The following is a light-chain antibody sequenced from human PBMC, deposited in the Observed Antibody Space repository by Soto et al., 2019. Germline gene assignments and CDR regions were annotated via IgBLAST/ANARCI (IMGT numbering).Light chain of an antibody. CDR1: SSDVGGYNS. CDR2: DVS. V-gene: IGLV2-14*03. CDR3: SSYTSSSTV. Sequence: QSVLTQPASVSGSPGQSITISCTGTSSDVGGYNSVSWYQQHPGKAPKLTIYDVSNRPSGVSNRFSGSKSGNTASLTISGLQAEDEADYYCSSYTSSSTVFAGGTKLTVL. J-gene: IGLJ3*02.